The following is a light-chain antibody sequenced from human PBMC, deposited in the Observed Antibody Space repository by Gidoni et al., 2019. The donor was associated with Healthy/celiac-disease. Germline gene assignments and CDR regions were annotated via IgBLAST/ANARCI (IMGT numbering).Light chain of an antibody. CDR1: KLGDKF. V-gene: IGLV3-1*01. CDR2: QDN. CDR3: QAWDSSTEV. Sequence: SYELTQPPSVSVSPGQPASITCSGDKLGDKFACWYQQKPGQSPVLVIYQDNKRPSGIPERFSGSNSGNTATLTISGTQAMDEADYYCQAWDSSTEVFGTGTKVTV. J-gene: IGLJ1*01.